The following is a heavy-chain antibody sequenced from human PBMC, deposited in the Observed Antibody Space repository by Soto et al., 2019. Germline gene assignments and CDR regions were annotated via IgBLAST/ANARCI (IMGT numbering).Heavy chain of an antibody. CDR1: GFTFSSYW. CDR3: ATDDHLYFSLGIQVWSPTTDGMDV. D-gene: IGHD5-18*01. J-gene: IGHJ6*04. CDR2: INSDGSST. Sequence: EVQLVESGGGLVQPGGSLSLSCAASGFTFSSYWMHWVRQAPGKGLVWVSRINSDGSSTSYADSVKGRFTISRDNPKNSLYLLMNSLRAEDTAVYYCATDDHLYFSLGIQVWSPTTDGMDVWGEGPTVTVSS. V-gene: IGHV3-74*01.